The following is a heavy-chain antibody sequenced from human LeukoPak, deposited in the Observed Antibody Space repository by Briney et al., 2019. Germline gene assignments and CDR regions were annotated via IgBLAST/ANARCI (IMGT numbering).Heavy chain of an antibody. D-gene: IGHD5-18*01. CDR1: GISFSTYA. J-gene: IGHJ4*02. V-gene: IGHV3-23*01. CDR3: ARERRGYSYGLGSNDY. CDR2: ISGSGRSP. Sequence: GGSLRLSCTASGISFSTYAMSWVRQTPGKGLEWVSAISGSGRSPYYADSVKGHFTISRDNSKNTLYLQMNSLRAEDTAVYYCARERRGYSYGLGSNDYWAREPWSPSPQ.